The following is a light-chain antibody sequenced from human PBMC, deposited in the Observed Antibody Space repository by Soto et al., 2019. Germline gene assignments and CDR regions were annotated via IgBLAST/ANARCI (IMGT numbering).Light chain of an antibody. CDR3: AAWDDSLNGFLV. CDR1: SSNIGINT. CDR2: RND. V-gene: IGLV1-44*01. Sequence: QSALTQPPSASGTPGQRVSISCSGGSSNIGINTVNWYQQLPGAAPKLLIYRNDQRPSGVPDRFSGSRSGTSASLAIDGLQSEDEADYFCAAWDDSLNGFLVFGTGTKVTVL. J-gene: IGLJ1*01.